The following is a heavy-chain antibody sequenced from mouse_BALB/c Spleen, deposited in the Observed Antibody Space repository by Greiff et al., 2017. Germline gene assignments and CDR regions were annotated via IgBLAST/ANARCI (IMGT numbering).Heavy chain of an antibody. CDR3: ARGRTDY. CDR1: GYAFTNYL. CDR2: INPGSGGT. V-gene: IGHV1-54*01. J-gene: IGHJ2*01. Sequence: QVQLQQSGAELVRPGTSVKVSCKASGYAFTNYLIEWVKQRPGQGLEWIGVINPGSGGTNYNEKFKGKATLTADKSSSTAYMQLSSLTSDDSAVYFCARGRTDYWGQGTTLTVSS.